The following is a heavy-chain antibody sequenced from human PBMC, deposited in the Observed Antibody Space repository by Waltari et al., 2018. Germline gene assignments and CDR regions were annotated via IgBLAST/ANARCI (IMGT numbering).Heavy chain of an antibody. CDR3: ARDGGFDF. CDR2: INPSSGGA. Sequence: QVQLVQSGTEVKKPGASVKASCKASGYTFIDYYMHWVRQAPGQGLEWMGWINPSSGGAKYAQNFQGRVTMTRDTSSRTVYIELSRLTYDDTAMYYCARDGGFDFWGQGTLVSVSS. V-gene: IGHV1-2*02. D-gene: IGHD2-15*01. J-gene: IGHJ4*02. CDR1: GYTFIDYY.